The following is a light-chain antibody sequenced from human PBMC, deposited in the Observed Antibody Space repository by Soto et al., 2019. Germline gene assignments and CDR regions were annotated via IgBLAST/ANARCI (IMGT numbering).Light chain of an antibody. CDR3: SSYISSSTLHVV. CDR2: EVS. Sequence: QAVVTQPASVSGSPGQSITISCSGTSSDVGGYNYVSWYQQHPRKAPKLMIYEVSNRPSGVSNRFSGSKSGNMASLTISGLQAEDEADYYCSSYISSSTLHVVFGGGTKLTVL. V-gene: IGLV2-14*01. CDR1: SSDVGGYNY. J-gene: IGLJ2*01.